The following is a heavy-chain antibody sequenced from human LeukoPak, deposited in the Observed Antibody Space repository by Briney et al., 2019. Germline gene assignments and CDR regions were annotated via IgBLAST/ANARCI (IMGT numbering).Heavy chain of an antibody. J-gene: IGHJ4*02. D-gene: IGHD4-17*01. CDR3: ARDYGDSYFDC. CDR2: IYHSGST. CDR1: GGSISSSNW. Sequence: PSETLSLTCAVSGGSISSSNWWSWVRQPPGKGLEWIGEIYHSGSTNYNPSLKSRVTISLDTSKNQFSLKLSAVTAADTAVYYCARDYGDSYFDCWGQGTLVTVSS. V-gene: IGHV4-4*02.